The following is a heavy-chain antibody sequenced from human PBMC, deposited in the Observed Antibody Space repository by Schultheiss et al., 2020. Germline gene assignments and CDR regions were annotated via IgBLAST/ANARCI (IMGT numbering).Heavy chain of an antibody. Sequence: GESLRLSCAASEFTVSSNYMTWVRQATGKGLEWVSAISGTGGSTYYADSVKGRFTISRDNSKNTLYLQMNSLRAEDTAVYYCTVPEAYYYYGMDVWGQGTTVTVSS. CDR2: ISGTGGST. CDR3: TVPEAYYYYGMDV. J-gene: IGHJ6*02. CDR1: EFTVSSNY. D-gene: IGHD1-14*01. V-gene: IGHV3-23*01.